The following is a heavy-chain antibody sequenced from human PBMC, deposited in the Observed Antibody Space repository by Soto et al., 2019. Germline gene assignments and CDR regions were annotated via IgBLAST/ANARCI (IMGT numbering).Heavy chain of an antibody. V-gene: IGHV4-4*07. J-gene: IGHJ4*02. Sequence: SETLSLTCTVSGGSIGGYYWSWIRQPAGKGLEWIGRMYNSERTNYNPSLKSRVTMSMDTSKNQFSLRLTSVTAADTAVYFCAREPLAHSYFDLWGQGTLVTVSS. CDR3: AREPLAHSYFDL. CDR1: GGSIGGYY. CDR2: MYNSERT.